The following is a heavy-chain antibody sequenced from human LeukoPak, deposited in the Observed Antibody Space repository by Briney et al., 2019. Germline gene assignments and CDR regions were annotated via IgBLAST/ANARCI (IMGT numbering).Heavy chain of an antibody. CDR3: ARVPDWTYVPDY. CDR2: IKSSNT. Sequence: SETLSLTCIVSGGSISSDRFYWTWVRQPAGKGLEWIGRIKSSNTNYNPSLKSRVSISLDTSTNQFSLKLSSLTAADTAVYYCARVPDWTYVPDYWGQGILVTVSS. D-gene: IGHD3-16*01. V-gene: IGHV4-61*02. J-gene: IGHJ4*02. CDR1: GGSISSDRFY.